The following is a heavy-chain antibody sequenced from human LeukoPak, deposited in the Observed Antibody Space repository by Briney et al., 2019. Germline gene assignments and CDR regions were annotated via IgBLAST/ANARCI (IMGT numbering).Heavy chain of an antibody. CDR2: INPNSGDT. J-gene: IGHJ6*03. D-gene: IGHD3-22*01. CDR1: TYTFTGYY. CDR3: ARNYYDSSGYFPYYYYYHMDV. Sequence: ASVKVSCKASTYTFTGYYMHWVRQAPGQGLEWMGWINPNSGDTNYAQKFQGRVTMTRDTSISTAYMELSRLRSDDTAVYYCARNYYDSSGYFPYYYYYHMDVWGKGTTVTISS. V-gene: IGHV1-2*02.